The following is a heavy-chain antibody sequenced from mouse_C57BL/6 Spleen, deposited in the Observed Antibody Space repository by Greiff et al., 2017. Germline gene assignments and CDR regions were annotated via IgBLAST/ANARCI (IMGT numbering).Heavy chain of an antibody. J-gene: IGHJ2*01. D-gene: IGHD2-5*01. CDR1: GYTFTSYW. Sequence: VKLQQPGAELVKPGASVKMSCKASGYTFTSYWITWVKQRPGQGLEWIGDIYPGSGSTNYNEKFKSKATLTVDTSSSTAYMQLSSLTSEDSAVYYCARWGYSTQYYFDYWGQGTTLTVYS. CDR2: IYPGSGST. CDR3: ARWGYSTQYYFDY. V-gene: IGHV1-55*01.